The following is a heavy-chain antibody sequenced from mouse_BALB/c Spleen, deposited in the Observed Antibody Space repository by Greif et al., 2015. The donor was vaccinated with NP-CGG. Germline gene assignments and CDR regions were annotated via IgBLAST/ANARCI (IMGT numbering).Heavy chain of an antibody. CDR3: TRERDDYYAMDY. J-gene: IGHJ4*01. Sequence: EVQVVESGTVLARPGASVKMSCKASGYTFTSYWMHWVKLRPGQGLEWIGAIYPGNSDTSYNQKFKGKAKLTAVTSTSTAYMELSSLTNEDSAVYYCTRERDDYYAMDYWGQGTSVTVSS. V-gene: IGHV1-5*01. CDR2: IYPGNSDT. CDR1: GYTFTSYW.